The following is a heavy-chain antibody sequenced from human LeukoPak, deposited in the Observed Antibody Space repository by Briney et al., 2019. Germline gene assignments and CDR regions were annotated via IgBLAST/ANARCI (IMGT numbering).Heavy chain of an antibody. J-gene: IGHJ6*02. Sequence: PGGSLRLSCAASGFTFSSYSMNWVRQAPGKGLEWVSYISSSSSTIYYADSVKGRFTISRDNAKNSLYLQMNSLRAEDTAVYYCARDRIAVAGSGMDVWGQGTTVTVSS. V-gene: IGHV3-48*04. CDR3: ARDRIAVAGSGMDV. CDR1: GFTFSSYS. D-gene: IGHD6-19*01. CDR2: ISSSSSTI.